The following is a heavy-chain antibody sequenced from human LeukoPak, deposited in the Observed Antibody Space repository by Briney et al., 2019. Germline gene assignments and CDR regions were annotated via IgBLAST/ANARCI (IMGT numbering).Heavy chain of an antibody. CDR2: VSGGGGST. Sequence: GGSLRLSCAASGFTFSSYAMSWVRQAPGKGLEWVSAVSGGGGSTYYADSVKGRFTVSRDNSKNTLNLQMNSPRAEDTAVYYCAKERYYNDYGNWFDPWGQGTLVTVSS. V-gene: IGHV3-23*01. D-gene: IGHD4-17*01. CDR1: GFTFSSYA. J-gene: IGHJ5*02. CDR3: AKERYYNDYGNWFDP.